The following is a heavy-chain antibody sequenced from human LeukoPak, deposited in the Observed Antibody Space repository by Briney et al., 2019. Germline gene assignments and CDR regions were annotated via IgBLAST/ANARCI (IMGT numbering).Heavy chain of an antibody. CDR1: GFTFSSYA. D-gene: IGHD6-19*01. V-gene: IGHV3-23*01. Sequence: GGSLRLSCAASGFTFSSYAMSWVRQAPGKGLEWVSSSRGSGGNTYYADSVKGRFTISRDNAKNTLYLQMNSLRAEDTAVYYCARAVAGTNALDIWGQGTLVTVSS. J-gene: IGHJ3*02. CDR3: ARAVAGTNALDI. CDR2: SRGSGGNT.